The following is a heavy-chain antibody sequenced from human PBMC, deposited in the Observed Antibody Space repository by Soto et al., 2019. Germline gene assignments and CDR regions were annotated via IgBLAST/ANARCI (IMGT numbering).Heavy chain of an antibody. Sequence: ASVKVSCKASGYTFTGYYMHWVRQAPGQGLEWMGWTNPNSGGTNYAQKFQGRVTMTRDTSISTAYVELSRLRSDDTAVYYCAREWGYSSGYYYYGMDVWGQGTTVTVSS. J-gene: IGHJ6*02. V-gene: IGHV1-2*02. CDR2: TNPNSGGT. CDR3: AREWGYSSGYYYYGMDV. D-gene: IGHD3-10*01. CDR1: GYTFTGYY.